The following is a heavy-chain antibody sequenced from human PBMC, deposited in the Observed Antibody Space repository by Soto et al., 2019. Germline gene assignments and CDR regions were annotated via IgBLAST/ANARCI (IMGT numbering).Heavy chain of an antibody. V-gene: IGHV5-51*01. J-gene: IGHJ4*02. CDR2: IYPGDSDT. CDR1: GYGFTSYW. Sequence: GDSLKISCMGSGYGFTSYWIGWVRQMPGKGLEWMGIIYPGDSDTRYSPSFQGQVTISADKSISTAYLQWSSLKASDTAMYYCARHHGDSSGYSNYWGKGTLVTVSS. D-gene: IGHD3-22*01. CDR3: ARHHGDSSGYSNY.